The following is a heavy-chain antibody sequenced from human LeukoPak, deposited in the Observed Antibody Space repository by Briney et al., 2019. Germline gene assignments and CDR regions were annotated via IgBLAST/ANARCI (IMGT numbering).Heavy chain of an antibody. CDR1: GGSIGKFY. J-gene: IGHJ2*01. CDR2: VDYTGTT. V-gene: IGHV4-59*01. Sequence: PSETLSLTCTVSGGSIGKFYWHWIRPPPRKRLEWIGYVDYTGTTNYNPSLQSRVTISVDTSMNRLSLNLRSISAADTAVYFWARGASRGSLYWFFDLWGRGTLLTVSS. D-gene: IGHD2-2*01. CDR3: ARGASRGSLYWFFDL.